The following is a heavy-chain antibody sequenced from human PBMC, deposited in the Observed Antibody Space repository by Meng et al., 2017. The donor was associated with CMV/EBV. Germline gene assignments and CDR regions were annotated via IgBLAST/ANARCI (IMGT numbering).Heavy chain of an antibody. CDR3: ARDPNLWSGMDV. J-gene: IGHJ6*02. CDR1: GGSISSYY. D-gene: IGHD3-10*01. Sequence: SETLSLTCTVSGGSISSYYWSWIRQPPGEGLEWIGYIYYSGSTNYNPSLKSRVTISVDTSKNQFSLKLSSVTAADTAVYYCARDPNLWSGMDVWGQGTTVTVSS. V-gene: IGHV4-59*01. CDR2: IYYSGST.